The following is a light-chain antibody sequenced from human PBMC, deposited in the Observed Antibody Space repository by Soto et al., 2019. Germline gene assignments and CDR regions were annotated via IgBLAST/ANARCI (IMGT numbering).Light chain of an antibody. CDR3: QQYNTYSWA. CDR2: KAS. CDR1: RSITTW. Sequence: DIQMTQSPSTLSASGGDIVSITCRASRSITTWLAWYQQKPGRAPNLLIYKASTLASGVPSRFSGRGSGTEFTLTISSLQADDFATYYCQQYNTYSWAFGQGTKVDIK. V-gene: IGKV1-5*03. J-gene: IGKJ1*01.